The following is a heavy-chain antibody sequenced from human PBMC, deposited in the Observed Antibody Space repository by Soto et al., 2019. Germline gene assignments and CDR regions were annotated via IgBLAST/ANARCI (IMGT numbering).Heavy chain of an antibody. D-gene: IGHD3-9*01. Sequence: SETLSLTCAVYGGSFSGYYWSWIRQPPGKGLEWIGEINHSGSTNYNPSLKSRVTISVDTSKNQFSLKLSSVTAADTAVYYCARSPPYFDILTGYYNRGYYYYGMDVWGQGTTVT. V-gene: IGHV4-34*01. J-gene: IGHJ6*02. CDR2: INHSGST. CDR1: GGSFSGYY. CDR3: ARSPPYFDILTGYYNRGYYYYGMDV.